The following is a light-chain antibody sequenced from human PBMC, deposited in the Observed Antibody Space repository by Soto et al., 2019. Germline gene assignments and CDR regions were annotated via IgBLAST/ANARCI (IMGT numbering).Light chain of an antibody. J-gene: IGKJ3*01. CDR2: GAS. V-gene: IGKV3-15*01. CDR3: NQYNKCATFN. CDR1: QSVSSS. Sequence: EIVMTQSPATLSVSPGERVTLSCRASQSVSSSLAWYQQKPGQAPRLLIYGASTRATGIPARFSGSGSGTVYIQTTRKQMFKDFTVNNCNQYNKCATFNLSTGTNIDIK.